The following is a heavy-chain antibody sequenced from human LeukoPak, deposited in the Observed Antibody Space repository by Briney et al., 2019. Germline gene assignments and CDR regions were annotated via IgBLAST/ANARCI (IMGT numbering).Heavy chain of an antibody. CDR1: GYTFTSYD. J-gene: IGHJ4*02. CDR2: MNPNSGNT. V-gene: IGHV1-8*03. CDR3: AKGGIPLKYCSSTSCLYYFDY. Sequence: ASVKVSCKASGYTFTSYDINWVRQATGQGLEWMGWMNPNSGNTGYAQKFQGRVTITRNTSIGTAYMELSSLRSEDTAVYNCAKGGIPLKYCSSTSCLYYFDYWGQGTLVTVSS. D-gene: IGHD2-2*01.